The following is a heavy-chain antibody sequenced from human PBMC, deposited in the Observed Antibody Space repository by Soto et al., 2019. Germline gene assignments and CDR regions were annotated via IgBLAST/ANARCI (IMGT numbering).Heavy chain of an antibody. CDR2: ISDGSGFI. D-gene: IGHD1-26*01. J-gene: IGHJ4*02. CDR1: QFTFSTSS. CDR3: ARDLRSTRYFDY. V-gene: IGHV3-21*01. Sequence: EVQLVESGGDLVKPGGSLRLSCTASQFTFSTSSMNWVRQAPGKGLEWVSSISDGSGFIYYADSVKGRFTISRDNAKNSLYLQMNSLRADDTAVYYCARDLRSTRYFDYWGQGTLVTVSS.